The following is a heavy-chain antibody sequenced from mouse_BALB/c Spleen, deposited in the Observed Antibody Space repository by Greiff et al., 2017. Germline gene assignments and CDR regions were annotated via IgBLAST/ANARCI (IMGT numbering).Heavy chain of an antibody. CDR1: GFTFSSFG. J-gene: IGHJ4*01. D-gene: IGHD1-1*02. Sequence: EVQGVESGGGLVQPGGSRKLSCAASGFTFSSFGMHWVRQAPEKGLEWVAYISSGSSTIYYADTVKGRFTISRDNPKNTLFLQMTSLRSEDTAMYYCAREGVAYYYAMDYWGQGTSVTVSS. CDR2: ISSGSSTI. V-gene: IGHV5-17*02. CDR3: AREGVAYYYAMDY.